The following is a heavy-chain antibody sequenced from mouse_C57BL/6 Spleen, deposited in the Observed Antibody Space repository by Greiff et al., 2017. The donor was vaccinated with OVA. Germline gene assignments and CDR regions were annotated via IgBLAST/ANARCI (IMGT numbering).Heavy chain of an antibody. CDR2: IYPRSGNT. CDR3: ARGDGNSRDAMDY. Sequence: QVQLQQSGAELARPGASVKLSCKASGYTFTSYGISWVKQRPGQGLEWIGEIYPRSGNTYYNEKFKGKATLTADKSSSTAYMELRSLTSEDSAVYFCARGDGNSRDAMDYWGQGTSVTVSS. D-gene: IGHD2-1*01. V-gene: IGHV1-81*01. CDR1: GYTFTSYG. J-gene: IGHJ4*01.